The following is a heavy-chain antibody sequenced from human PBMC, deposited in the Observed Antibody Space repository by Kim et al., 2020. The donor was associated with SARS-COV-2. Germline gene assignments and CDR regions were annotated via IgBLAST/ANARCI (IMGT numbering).Heavy chain of an antibody. D-gene: IGHD3-9*01. CDR3: VRGERQGSHFDLLTRQWGLGRGVHV. V-gene: IGHV3-48*02. J-gene: IGHJ6*02. CDR1: GFSFNSYS. CDR2: ISSTSHDI. Sequence: GGSLRLSCAASGFSFNSYSMNWVRQAPGKVLEWVSYISSTSHDIFYADSVMGRFTISRDNGKNSMFLQLNSLRDEDTAVYYCVRGERQGSHFDLLTRQWGLGRGVHVWGQGTTVIVSS.